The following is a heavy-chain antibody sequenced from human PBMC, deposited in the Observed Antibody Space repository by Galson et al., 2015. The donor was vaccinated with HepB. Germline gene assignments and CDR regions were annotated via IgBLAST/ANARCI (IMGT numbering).Heavy chain of an antibody. CDR3: ARGVRGNNVYDVFGS. Sequence: SVKVSCKASGYSFNTYGITWVRQAPGQGLEWMGWINTDNGNTNYAQNLQGRATMTRDTSTSTAYMELRSLRSDDTAMYYCARGVRGNNVYDVFGSWGQGTSVTVSS. CDR1: GYSFNTYG. D-gene: IGHD5/OR15-5a*01. J-gene: IGHJ4*02. CDR2: INTDNGNT. V-gene: IGHV1-18*01.